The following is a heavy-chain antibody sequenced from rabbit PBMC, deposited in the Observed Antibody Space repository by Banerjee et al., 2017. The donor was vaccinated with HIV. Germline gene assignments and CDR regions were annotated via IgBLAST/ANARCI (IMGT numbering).Heavy chain of an antibody. J-gene: IGHJ4*01. V-gene: IGHV1S45*01. Sequence: QEQLEESGGDLVKPGASLTLTCTASGFSFSSSYYMCWVRQAPGKGLEWIGCIGTGSGGTYYASWAKGRFTISKTSSTTVTLQMTSLTAADTATYFCAKYTSISGYSLRGPGTLVTVS. D-gene: IGHD1-1*01. CDR1: GFSFSSSYY. CDR3: AKYTSISGYSL. CDR2: IGTGSGGT.